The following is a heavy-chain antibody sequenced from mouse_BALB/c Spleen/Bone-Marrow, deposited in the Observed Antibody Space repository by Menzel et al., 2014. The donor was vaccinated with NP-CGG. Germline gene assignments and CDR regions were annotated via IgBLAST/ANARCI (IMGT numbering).Heavy chain of an antibody. D-gene: IGHD2-14*01. CDR1: GFNIKDTY. J-gene: IGHJ2*01. V-gene: IGHV14-3*02. Sequence: EVKLMDSGAELVKPGASVKLSCTASGFNIKDTYMHWVKQRPEQGLEWIGRVDPANGNTKYDPKFQGKATITADTSSNTAYLQLSSPTSEDTAVYYCARYRLGTYFDYWGQGTTLTVSS. CDR3: ARYRLGTYFDY. CDR2: VDPANGNT.